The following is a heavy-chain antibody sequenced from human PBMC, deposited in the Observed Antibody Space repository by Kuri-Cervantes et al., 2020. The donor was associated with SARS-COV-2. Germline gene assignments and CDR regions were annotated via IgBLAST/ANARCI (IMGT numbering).Heavy chain of an antibody. CDR3: ARDVNSCSSTSCYND. Sequence: SETLSLTCAVYGGSFSGYYWSWIRQPPGKGLEWIGEINHSGSTHYNPSLKSRVTISVDTSKNQFSLKLSSVTAADTAVYYCARDVNSCSSTSCYNDWGQGTLVTVSS. J-gene: IGHJ4*02. CDR1: GGSFSGYY. CDR2: INHSGST. V-gene: IGHV4-34*01. D-gene: IGHD2-2*02.